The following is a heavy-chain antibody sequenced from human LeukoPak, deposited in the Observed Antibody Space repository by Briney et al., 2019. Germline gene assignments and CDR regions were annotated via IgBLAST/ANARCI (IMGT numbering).Heavy chain of an antibody. J-gene: IGHJ5*02. CDR2: INPNSGGT. CDR1: GYTFTGYY. V-gene: IGHV1-2*02. Sequence: GASVKVSCKASGYTFTGYYMHWLRQAPGQGLEWMGWINPNSGGTNYAQKFQGRVTMTRDTSISTAYMELSRLRSDDTAVYYCAREITMVRGKFDPWGQGTLVTVSS. D-gene: IGHD3-10*01. CDR3: AREITMVRGKFDP.